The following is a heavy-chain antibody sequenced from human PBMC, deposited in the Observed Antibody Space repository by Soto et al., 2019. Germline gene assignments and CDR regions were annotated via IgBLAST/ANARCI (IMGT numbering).Heavy chain of an antibody. CDR1: GGSISSYY. CDR2: IYYSGST. V-gene: IGHV4-59*01. Sequence: SETLSLTCTVSGGSISSYYWSWIRQPPGKGLEWIGYIYYSGSTNYNPSLKSRVTISVDTSKNQFSLKLSSVTAADTAVYYCARDLWFGEPGGYYYYGMDVWGQGTTVT. D-gene: IGHD3-10*01. J-gene: IGHJ6*02. CDR3: ARDLWFGEPGGYYYYGMDV.